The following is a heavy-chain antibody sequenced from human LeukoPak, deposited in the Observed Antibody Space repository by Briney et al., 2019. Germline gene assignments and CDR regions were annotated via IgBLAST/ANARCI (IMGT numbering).Heavy chain of an antibody. D-gene: IGHD3-16*01. CDR2: INHSGST. V-gene: IGHV4-34*01. CDR1: GGSFSGYY. Sequence: PSETLSLTCAVYGGSFSGYYWSLIRLPPGKGLEWIGEINHSGSTNYNPSLKSRVTISVDTSKNQFSLKLSSVTAADTAVYYCARWGRYGPFDPWGQGTLVTVSS. J-gene: IGHJ5*02. CDR3: ARWGRYGPFDP.